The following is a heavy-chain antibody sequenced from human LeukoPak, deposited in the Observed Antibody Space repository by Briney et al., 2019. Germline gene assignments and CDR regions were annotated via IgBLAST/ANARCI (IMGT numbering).Heavy chain of an antibody. J-gene: IGHJ6*03. Sequence: ASVKVSCKASGYTFTNHDINWVRQASGQGLEWMGWMNPKSGNTGYLQKFQGRVTMTRDTSMSTAFMELSRLRSDDTAVYYCARTYCSSTSCYRPSDYYYYYMDVWGKGTTVAVSS. V-gene: IGHV1-8*01. CDR2: MNPKSGNT. CDR3: ARTYCSSTSCYRPSDYYYYYMDV. D-gene: IGHD2-2*02. CDR1: GYTFTNHD.